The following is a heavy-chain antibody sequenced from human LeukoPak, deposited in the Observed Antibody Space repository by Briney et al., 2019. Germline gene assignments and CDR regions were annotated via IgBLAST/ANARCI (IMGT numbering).Heavy chain of an antibody. CDR1: GGSFSGYY. D-gene: IGHD3-22*01. J-gene: IGHJ4*02. CDR2: INHSGST. Sequence: SETLSLTCAVYGGSFSGYYWSWIRQPPGKGLEWIGEINHSGSTNYNPSLKSRVTISVDTSKNQFSLKLSSVTAAGTAVYYCARQRITMIVRRRYYFDYWGQGTLVTVSS. V-gene: IGHV4-34*01. CDR3: ARQRITMIVRRRYYFDY.